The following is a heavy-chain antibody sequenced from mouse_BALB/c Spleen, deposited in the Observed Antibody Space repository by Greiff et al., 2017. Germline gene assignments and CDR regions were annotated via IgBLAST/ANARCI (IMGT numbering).Heavy chain of an antibody. CDR3: ARLGGGSSFAMDY. CDR1: GFTFSSYA. Sequence: DVHLVESGGGLVKPGGSLKLSCAASGFTFSSYAMSWVRQTPEKRLEWVASISSGGSTYYPDSVKGRFTISRDNARNILYLQMSSLRSEDTAMYYCARLGGGSSFAMDYWGQGTSVTVSS. J-gene: IGHJ4*01. CDR2: ISSGGST. V-gene: IGHV5-6-5*01. D-gene: IGHD1-1*01.